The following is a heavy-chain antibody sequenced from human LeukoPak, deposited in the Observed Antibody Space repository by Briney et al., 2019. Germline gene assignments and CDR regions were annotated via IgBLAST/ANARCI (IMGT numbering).Heavy chain of an antibody. Sequence: VASVKVSCKASGGTFSSYAISWVRQAPGQGLEWMGWINAGNGNTKYSQKFQGRVTITRDTSASTAYMELSSLRSEDTAVYYCARGEVAATFDYWGQGTLVTVSS. CDR1: GGTFSSYA. V-gene: IGHV1-3*01. D-gene: IGHD6-13*01. J-gene: IGHJ4*02. CDR2: INAGNGNT. CDR3: ARGEVAATFDY.